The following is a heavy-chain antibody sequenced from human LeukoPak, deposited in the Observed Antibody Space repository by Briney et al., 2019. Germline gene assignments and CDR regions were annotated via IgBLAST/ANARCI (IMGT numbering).Heavy chain of an antibody. J-gene: IGHJ4*02. CDR1: GGSISSGSYY. Sequence: SETLSLTCTVSGGSISSGSYYWSWIRQPARKGLEWIGRIYTSGSTNYNPSLKSRVTISVDTSKNQFSLKLSSVTAADTAVYYCARGGPYYYDSSGYYYAYYFDYWGQGTLVTVSS. CDR3: ARGGPYYYDSSGYYYAYYFDY. CDR2: IYTSGST. V-gene: IGHV4-61*02. D-gene: IGHD3-22*01.